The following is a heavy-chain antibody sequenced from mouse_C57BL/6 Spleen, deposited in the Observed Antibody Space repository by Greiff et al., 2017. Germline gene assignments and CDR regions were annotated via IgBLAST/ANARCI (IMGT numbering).Heavy chain of an antibody. CDR2: INPSTGGT. Sequence: VQLQQSGPELVKPGASVKISCKASGYSFTGYYMNWVKQSPEKSLEWIGEINPSTGGTTYNQTFKAKATLTVDKSSSTAYMQLKSLTSEDSAVYYCAREDYGSPYFDYWGQGTTLTVSS. CDR3: AREDYGSPYFDY. D-gene: IGHD1-1*01. J-gene: IGHJ2*01. CDR1: GYSFTGYY. V-gene: IGHV1-42*01.